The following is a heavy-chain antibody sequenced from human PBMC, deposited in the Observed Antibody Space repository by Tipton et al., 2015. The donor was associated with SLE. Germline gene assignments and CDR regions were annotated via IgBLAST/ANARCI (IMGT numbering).Heavy chain of an antibody. V-gene: IGHV3-21*03. Sequence: SLRLSCAASGFTFSSYSMNWVRRAPGKGLEWVSSISSSSSYIYYADSVKGRFTISRDNAKNSLYLQMNSLRAEDTAVYYCARDRGSSSLDAFDIWGQGTMVTVSS. CDR1: GFTFSSYS. CDR2: ISSSSSYI. J-gene: IGHJ3*02. CDR3: ARDRGSSSLDAFDI. D-gene: IGHD6-13*01.